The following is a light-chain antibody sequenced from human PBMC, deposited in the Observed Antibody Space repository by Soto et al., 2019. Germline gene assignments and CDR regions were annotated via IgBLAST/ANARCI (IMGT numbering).Light chain of an antibody. V-gene: IGKV3-20*01. CDR2: GDA. CDR3: HQYCSSPRT. CDR1: QSVSSSN. Sequence: EIVLTQSPATLSWSPGERATISCMASQSVSSSNLAWYKQKPGQAPRLLIYGDASRATVSPDRFSGSGSGRDFALTISSMEHEDCAGYYCHQYCSSPRTFGPGNKVEIK. J-gene: IGKJ1*01.